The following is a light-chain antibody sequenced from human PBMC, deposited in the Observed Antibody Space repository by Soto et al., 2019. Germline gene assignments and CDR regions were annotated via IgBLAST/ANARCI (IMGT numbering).Light chain of an antibody. J-gene: IGKJ1*01. CDR2: KTS. V-gene: IGKV1-5*03. CDR3: QHWNDYSWT. Sequence: DIPMTQSPSTLSASVGDRVTITCRASQSISIWLAWYQQKPGKAPNLLIYKTSNLETGVPSRFSGSGSGTEFTLTISSLQPDDFATYYCQHWNDYSWTFGQGTKVEVK. CDR1: QSISIW.